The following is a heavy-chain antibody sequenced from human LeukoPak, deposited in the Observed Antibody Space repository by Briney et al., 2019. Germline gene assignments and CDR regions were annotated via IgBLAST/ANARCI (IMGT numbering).Heavy chain of an antibody. V-gene: IGHV3-23*01. D-gene: IGHD6-13*01. J-gene: IGHJ4*02. CDR3: ARSSSWPPVIFDY. CDR1: GFTFSSYA. CDR2: ISGSGGST. Sequence: PGGSLRLSCAASGFTFSSYAMSWVRQAPGKGLEWVSAISGSGGSTYYADSVKGRFTISRDNSKNTLYLQMNSLRAEDTAVYYCARSSSWPPVIFDYWGQGTLVTVSS.